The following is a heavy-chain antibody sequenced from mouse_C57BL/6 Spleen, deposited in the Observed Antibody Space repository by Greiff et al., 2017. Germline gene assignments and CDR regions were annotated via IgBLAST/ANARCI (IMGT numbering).Heavy chain of an antibody. J-gene: IGHJ4*01. CDR3: ARRGYGNPYAMDY. CDR2: INPGSGGT. Sequence: QVQLQQSGAELVRPGTSVKVSCKASGYAFTNYLIEWVKQRPGQGLEWIGVINPGSGGTTYNEKFKGKAKLTADKSSSTAYMQLRSLTSEDSAVYFCARRGYGNPYAMDYWGQGTSVTVSA. CDR1: GYAFTNYL. V-gene: IGHV1-54*01. D-gene: IGHD2-10*02.